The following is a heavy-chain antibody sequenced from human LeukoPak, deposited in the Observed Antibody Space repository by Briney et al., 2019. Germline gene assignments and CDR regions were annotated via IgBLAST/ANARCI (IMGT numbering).Heavy chain of an antibody. V-gene: IGHV3-23*01. CDR1: GFTFSNYA. D-gene: IGHD3-22*01. CDR2: ISGSGGTT. CDR3: ANYYDSSGYFLGYYFDY. Sequence: PGGSLRLSCAASGFTFSNYAMSWVRQAPGNWLEWVSAISGSGGTTYYADSVKGRFTISRDNSKNTLYLQMNSLRAEDTAVYYCANYYDSSGYFLGYYFDYWGQGTLVTVSS. J-gene: IGHJ4*02.